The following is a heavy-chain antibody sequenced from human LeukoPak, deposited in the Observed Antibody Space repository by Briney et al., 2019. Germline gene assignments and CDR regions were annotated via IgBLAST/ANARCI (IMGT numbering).Heavy chain of an antibody. J-gene: IGHJ5*02. CDR3: ARGSAETLEWLFVDP. Sequence: GGSLRLSCAASGFTFSNEMNWVRQAPGKGLEWVSYINSGGSTIYYADSVRGRFTISRDNAKKSLYLQMNSLRAEDTAVYYCARGSAETLEWLFVDPWGQGTLVTVSS. CDR2: INSGGSTI. D-gene: IGHD3-3*01. V-gene: IGHV3-48*03. CDR1: GFTFSNE.